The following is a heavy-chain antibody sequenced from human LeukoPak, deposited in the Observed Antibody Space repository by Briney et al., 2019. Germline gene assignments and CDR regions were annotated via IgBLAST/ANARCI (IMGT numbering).Heavy chain of an antibody. J-gene: IGHJ6*02. CDR2: ISWDGGST. CDR3: AKDIDFWSYYGTDV. V-gene: IGHV3-43*01. CDR1: GFTFDDYT. Sequence: GGSLRLSCAASGFTFDDYTMTWVRQAPGKGLEWVSLISWDGGSTYYADSVKGRFTISRDNSKNSLYLQMNSLRTEDTALYYCAKDIDFWSYYGTDVWGQGTTVTVSS. D-gene: IGHD3-3*01.